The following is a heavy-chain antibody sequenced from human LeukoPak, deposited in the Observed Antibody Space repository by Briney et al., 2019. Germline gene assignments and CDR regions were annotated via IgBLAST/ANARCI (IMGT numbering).Heavy chain of an antibody. D-gene: IGHD6-13*01. CDR1: GYSISSGYY. CDR3: ARAYHSSWYLNWLDP. V-gene: IGHV4-38-2*01. CDR2: IYHNGNT. Sequence: SETLSLTCAVSGYSISSGYYWGWIRQPPRKGLEWIGSIYHNGNTYYNPSLKSRVTISVDTSKNEFSLKLSSVTAADTAVYYCARAYHSSWYLNWLDPWGQGTLVTVSS. J-gene: IGHJ5*02.